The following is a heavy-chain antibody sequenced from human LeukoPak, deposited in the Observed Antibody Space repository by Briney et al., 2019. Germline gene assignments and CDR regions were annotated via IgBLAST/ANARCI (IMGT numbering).Heavy chain of an antibody. D-gene: IGHD4-11*01. V-gene: IGHV1-24*01. J-gene: IGHJ4*02. CDR3: ATRNNYQTEEGRYFDY. CDR2: FDPEDGET. Sequence: ASVKVSCKVSGYTLTELSMHWVRQAPGKGLEWMGGFDPEDGETIYAQKFQGRVTMTEDTSTDTAYMELSRLRPEDTAVYYCATRNNYQTEEGRYFDYWGQGTLVTVSS. CDR1: GYTLTELS.